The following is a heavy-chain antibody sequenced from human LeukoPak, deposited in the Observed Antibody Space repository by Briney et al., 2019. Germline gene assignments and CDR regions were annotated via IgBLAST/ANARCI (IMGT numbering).Heavy chain of an antibody. V-gene: IGHV3-23*01. CDR2: ISGSGGST. CDR1: GFTFSSYA. CDR3: AKPTYGSSGYYYEGLDAFDI. D-gene: IGHD3-22*01. J-gene: IGHJ3*02. Sequence: GGSLRLSCAASGFTFSSYAMSWVRQAPGKGLEWVSAISGSGGSTYYADSVKGRFTISGDNSKNTLYLQMNSLRAEDTAVYYCAKPTYGSSGYYYEGLDAFDIWGQGTMVTVSS.